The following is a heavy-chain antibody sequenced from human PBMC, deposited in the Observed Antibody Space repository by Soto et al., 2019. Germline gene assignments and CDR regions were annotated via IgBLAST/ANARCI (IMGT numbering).Heavy chain of an antibody. CDR3: SGLTYYYGSGSYSLGMDV. Sequence: QVQLVQSGAEVKKPGASVQVSCKASGYTFTSYDINWVRQATGQGREWMGWMNPNSGNTGYAQKLKGRVTMTRNTYISTAYLELSSLRCEDTAVYYCSGLTYYYGSGSYSLGMDVWGQGTTVTVS. D-gene: IGHD3-10*01. J-gene: IGHJ6*02. CDR2: MNPNSGNT. V-gene: IGHV1-8*01. CDR1: GYTFTSYD.